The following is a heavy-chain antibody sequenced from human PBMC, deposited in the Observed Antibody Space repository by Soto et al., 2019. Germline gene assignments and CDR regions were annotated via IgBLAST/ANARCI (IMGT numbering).Heavy chain of an antibody. V-gene: IGHV4-4*02. CDR2: VFHTGTT. D-gene: IGHD6-19*01. J-gene: IGHJ5*02. CDR3: ARSAGWYAIHA. CDR1: GDSVSSPYY. Sequence: QVQLQESGPGLVKPSGTLSLTCAVSGDSVSSPYYWCWVRQPPGKGLAWIGEVFHTGTTSYNPSLRSRATISMDKSINQFSLDLSSVTAAATAVYYCARSAGWYAIHAWGPGTLVIVSS.